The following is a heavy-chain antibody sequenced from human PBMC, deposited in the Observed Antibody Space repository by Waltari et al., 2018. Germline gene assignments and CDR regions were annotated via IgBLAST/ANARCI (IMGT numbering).Heavy chain of an antibody. V-gene: IGHV3-74*01. D-gene: IGHD2-15*01. CDR1: GFTFSNFW. CDR3: ARTLRSFDL. Sequence: EVQLVESGGGLVQPGGSLRLSCAVSGFTFSNFWMHWVRQAPGEGLVWVSRINKDGSSTTYTDSVKGRVTISRDNAKNTLYLQMNSLRAEDTAVYYCARTLRSFDLWGRGTLVTVSS. J-gene: IGHJ2*01. CDR2: INKDGSST.